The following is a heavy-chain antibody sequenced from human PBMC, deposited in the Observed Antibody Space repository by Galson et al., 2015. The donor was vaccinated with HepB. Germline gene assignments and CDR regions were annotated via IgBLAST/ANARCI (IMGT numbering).Heavy chain of an antibody. J-gene: IGHJ2*01. CDR3: ARDVNFDGGYFDL. D-gene: IGHD3-9*01. CDR1: GYTFTGYY. CDR2: INPNSGGT. Sequence: SVKVSCKASGYTFTGYYMHWVRQAPGQGLEWMGRINPNSGGTNYAQKFQGRVTMTRDTSISTAYMELSRLRSDDTAVYYCARDVNFDGGYFDLWGRGTLVTVSS. V-gene: IGHV1-2*06.